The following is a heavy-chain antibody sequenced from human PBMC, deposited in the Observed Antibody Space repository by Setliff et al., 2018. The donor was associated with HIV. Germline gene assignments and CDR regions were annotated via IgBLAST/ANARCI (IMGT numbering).Heavy chain of an antibody. D-gene: IGHD5-18*01. CDR3: ARLPRQLLKGAAAYFDY. CDR1: GGSISAYY. Sequence: SETLSLTCTVSGGSISAYYWSWIRQPAGKGLEYIGRIFAGGSTNYNPSLRSRVTISINTSKNQFSLRLSSVTAADTAVYYCARLPRQLLKGAAAYFDYWGQGTLVTVSS. V-gene: IGHV4-4*07. CDR2: IFAGGST. J-gene: IGHJ4*02.